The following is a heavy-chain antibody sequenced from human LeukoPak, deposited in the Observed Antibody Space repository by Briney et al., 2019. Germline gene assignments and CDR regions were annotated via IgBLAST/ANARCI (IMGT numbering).Heavy chain of an antibody. CDR2: IRSKANSYAT. CDR3: TRDRSTSCYNRCNWFDP. D-gene: IGHD2-2*01. V-gene: IGHV3-73*01. J-gene: IGHJ5*02. Sequence: PGGSLRLSCAASGFTFSGSAMHWVRQASGKGLEWVGRIRSKANSYATAYAASVKGRFTISRDDSKNTAYLQMNSLKTEDTAVYYCTRDRSTSCYNRCNWFDPWGQGTLVTVSS. CDR1: GFTFSGSA.